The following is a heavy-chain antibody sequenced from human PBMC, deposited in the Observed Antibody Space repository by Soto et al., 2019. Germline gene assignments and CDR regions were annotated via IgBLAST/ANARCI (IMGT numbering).Heavy chain of an antibody. CDR3: AGGVDIVTTPGGGY. D-gene: IGHD5-12*01. Sequence: ASVKVSGTASGYGFHSYGVAWVRQAPGQGLERVGWISGYYGNFMYAEKVEERVTMTSNATTSTDYMELRRLRSDDKAVYYCAGGVDIVTTPGGGYWGKGPLVPVSP. CDR1: GYGFHSYG. J-gene: IGHJ4*02. CDR2: ISGYYGNF. V-gene: IGHV1-18*04.